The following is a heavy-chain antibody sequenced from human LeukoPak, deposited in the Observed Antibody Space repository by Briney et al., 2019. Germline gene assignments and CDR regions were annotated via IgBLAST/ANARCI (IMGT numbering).Heavy chain of an antibody. J-gene: IGHJ3*01. Sequence: PGGSLRLSCAASGFSFNSYAMTWVRQAPGKGLEWVSSLSGSGGGTWYAGSVKGRFTISRDNSNNVIYLQMNSLRDEDTAIYYCAKDRTPYSRLGGYYLGAFDRWGHGTMVTVSS. CDR3: AKDRTPYSRLGGYYLGAFDR. D-gene: IGHD3-16*01. CDR1: GFSFNSYA. CDR2: LSGSGGGT. V-gene: IGHV3-23*01.